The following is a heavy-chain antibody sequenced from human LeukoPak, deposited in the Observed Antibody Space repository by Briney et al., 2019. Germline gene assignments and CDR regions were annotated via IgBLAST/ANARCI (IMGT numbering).Heavy chain of an antibody. CDR3: ARAPYCSSTSCYVAVTPWFDP. CDR2: INPNSGGT. Sequence: GASVNVSFKSSVYTFTFDYIHWVRLAPGQGLELMGWINPNSGGTNYPHKIPGRVTMTRDPSIRTAYMELSRLRSDDTAVYYCARAPYCSSTSCYVAVTPWFDPWGQGTLVTVSS. J-gene: IGHJ5*02. V-gene: IGHV1-2*07. CDR1: VYTFTFDY. D-gene: IGHD2-2*01.